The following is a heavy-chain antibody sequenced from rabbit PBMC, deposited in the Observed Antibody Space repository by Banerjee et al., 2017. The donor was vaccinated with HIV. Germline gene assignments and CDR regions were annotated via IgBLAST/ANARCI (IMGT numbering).Heavy chain of an antibody. J-gene: IGHJ4*01. V-gene: IGHV1S45*01. CDR1: GFSFSSNYW. D-gene: IGHD1-1*01. Sequence: EESGGDLVKPEGSLTLTCTASGFSFSSNYWICWVRQAPGKGLEWIACIDGGSSGSTYYASWPKGRFTLSKTSSTTVTLQMTSLTAADTATYFCVRELVFRVELGGSAKGYYNLWGPGTLVTVS. CDR2: IDGGSSGST. CDR3: VRELVFRVELGGSAKGYYNL.